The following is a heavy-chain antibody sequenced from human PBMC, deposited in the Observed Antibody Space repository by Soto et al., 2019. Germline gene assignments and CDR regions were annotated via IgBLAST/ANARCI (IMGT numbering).Heavy chain of an antibody. CDR1: GGSFSGYY. D-gene: IGHD3-16*02. Sequence: SETLSLTCAVYGGSFSGYYWSWIRQPPGKGLEWIGEINHSGSTNYNPSLKSRVTISVDTSKNQFSLKLSSVTAADTAVYYCARSHNMIIFGGGITPYYYYGMDVWGQGTTVTVSS. CDR3: ARSHNMIIFGGGITPYYYYGMDV. J-gene: IGHJ6*02. CDR2: INHSGST. V-gene: IGHV4-34*01.